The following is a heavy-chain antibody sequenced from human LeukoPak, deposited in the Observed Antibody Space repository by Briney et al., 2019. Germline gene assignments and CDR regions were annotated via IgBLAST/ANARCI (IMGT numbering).Heavy chain of an antibody. J-gene: IGHJ4*02. CDR2: INPNSGGT. Sequence: GASVKVSCKASAYTFTGYYMHWVRQAPGQGLEWMGWINPNSGGTNYAQKFQGRVTMTRDTSISTAYMELSRLRSDDTAVYYCASLVPAATQKFDYWGQGTLVTVSS. CDR1: AYTFTGYY. D-gene: IGHD2-2*01. CDR3: ASLVPAATQKFDY. V-gene: IGHV1-2*02.